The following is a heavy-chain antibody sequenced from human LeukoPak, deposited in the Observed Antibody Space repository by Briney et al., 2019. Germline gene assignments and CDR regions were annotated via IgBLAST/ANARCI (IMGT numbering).Heavy chain of an antibody. J-gene: IGHJ4*02. CDR2: IHYSGAT. CDR3: ARGNILTGYCFDF. V-gene: IGHV4-34*01. D-gene: IGHD3-9*01. Sequence: SETLSLTCAVYGGSITGYYWSWIRQTPGRGLEWVGEIHYSGATSYNPSLKSRATISTDTSKNQFSLRLSSVTAADTAVYYCARGNILTGYCFDFWGQGALVTVSS. CDR1: GGSITGYY.